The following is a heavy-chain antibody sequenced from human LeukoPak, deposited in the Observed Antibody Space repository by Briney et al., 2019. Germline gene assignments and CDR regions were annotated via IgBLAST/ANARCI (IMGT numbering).Heavy chain of an antibody. Sequence: SETLSFTCTVSGGSISSYYWSWIRQPAGKGLEWIGRIYTSGSTNYNPSLKSRVTMSVDTSKNQFSLKLSSVTAADTAVYYCARHDPVHTYYYEGPNPLYYFDYWGQGTLVTVSS. V-gene: IGHV4-4*07. CDR1: GGSISSYY. J-gene: IGHJ4*02. CDR3: ARHDPVHTYYYEGPNPLYYFDY. D-gene: IGHD3-22*01. CDR2: IYTSGST.